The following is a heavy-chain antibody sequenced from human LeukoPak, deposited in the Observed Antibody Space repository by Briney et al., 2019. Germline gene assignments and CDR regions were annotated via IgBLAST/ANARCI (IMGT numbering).Heavy chain of an antibody. CDR1: GFTFGDYA. CDR2: IRSKAYGGTT. D-gene: IGHD3-9*01. J-gene: IGHJ4*02. V-gene: IGHV3-49*04. Sequence: GGSLRLSCTASGFTFGDYAMTWVRQAPGKGLEWVGFIRSKAYGGTTEYAASVKGRFTISRDDSKSIAYLQMNSLKTEDTAVYYCTRRADWLDYWGQGTRVAVSS. CDR3: TRRADWLDY.